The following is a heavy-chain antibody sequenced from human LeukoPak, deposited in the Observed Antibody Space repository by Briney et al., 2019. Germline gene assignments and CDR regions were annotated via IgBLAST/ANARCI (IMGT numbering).Heavy chain of an antibody. D-gene: IGHD5-12*01. J-gene: IGHJ4*02. CDR1: GFTFSDYW. Sequence: GGSLRLSCAASGFTFSDYWMHWVRQAPGKGLVGVSRINSDGRITNYADSVKGRFTISRDNSKNTLYLQMNSLRAEDTAVYYCARGPSGYHNTGGQGTLVTVSS. CDR3: ARGPSGYHNT. V-gene: IGHV3-74*01. CDR2: INSDGRIT.